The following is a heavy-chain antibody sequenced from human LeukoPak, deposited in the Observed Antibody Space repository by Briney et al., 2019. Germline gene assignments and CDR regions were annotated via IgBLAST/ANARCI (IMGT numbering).Heavy chain of an antibody. D-gene: IGHD3-22*01. CDR3: ARLWYYDSSGYHFDY. CDR1: GGSISSGSYY. CDR2: IYTSGST. Sequence: SETLSLTCTVSGGSISSGSYYWSWIRQPAGKGLEWIGRIYTSGSTYYNPSLQSRVTISVDTSKNQFSLKLSSVTAADTAVYYCARLWYYDSSGYHFDYWGQGTLVTVSS. V-gene: IGHV4-61*02. J-gene: IGHJ4*02.